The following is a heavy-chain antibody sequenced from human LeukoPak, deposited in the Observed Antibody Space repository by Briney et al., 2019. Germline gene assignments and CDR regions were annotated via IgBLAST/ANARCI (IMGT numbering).Heavy chain of an antibody. CDR1: GFTFSSYS. CDR2: ISSSRSYI. D-gene: IGHD4-23*01. J-gene: IGHJ4*02. V-gene: IGHV3-21*04. CDR3: AKSGNNRFDY. Sequence: GGSLRLSCAASGFTFSSYSMNWVRQAPGKGLEWVSFISSSRSYIYYADSVKGRFTISRDNSKNTLYLQMNSLRTEDTAVYYCAKSGNNRFDYWGQGTLVTVSS.